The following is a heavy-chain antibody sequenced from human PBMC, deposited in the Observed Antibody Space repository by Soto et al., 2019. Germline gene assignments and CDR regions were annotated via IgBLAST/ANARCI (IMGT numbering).Heavy chain of an antibody. CDR1: GFTFSSYG. D-gene: IGHD3-10*01. J-gene: IGHJ4*02. CDR2: ISCDGSNK. Sequence: PGGSLRLSCAASGFTFSSYGMHWVRQAPGKGLEWVAVISCDGSNKYYADSVKGRFTISRDNSKNTLYLQMNSLRAEDTAVYYCAKDRSRRYYGSGSPVGYWGQGTLVTVS. CDR3: AKDRSRRYYGSGSPVGY. V-gene: IGHV3-30*18.